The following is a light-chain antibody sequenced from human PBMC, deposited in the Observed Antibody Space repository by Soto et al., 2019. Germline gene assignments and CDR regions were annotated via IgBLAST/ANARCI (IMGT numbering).Light chain of an antibody. V-gene: IGKV1-5*03. Sequence: DTHTTDFPSTLYAPVGDRVTITCRASQSIDTWLAWHQQKPGKAPKLLISKASSLESGVPSRFSGSGSGTEFTLTISSLQPDDFATYYCQQYNSCRAFGQGTKV. J-gene: IGKJ1*01. CDR2: KAS. CDR1: QSIDTW. CDR3: QQYNSCRA.